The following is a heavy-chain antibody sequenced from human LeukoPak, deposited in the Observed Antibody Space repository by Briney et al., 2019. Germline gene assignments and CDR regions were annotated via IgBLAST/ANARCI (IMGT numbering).Heavy chain of an antibody. D-gene: IGHD4-17*01. CDR2: IYTSGST. CDR3: ARGPLGDYAGYYYYYMDV. Sequence: PSETLSLTCTVSGGSISSYYWSWIRQPAGKGLEWIGRIYTSGSTNYNPSLKSRVTMSVDTSKNQFSLKLSSVTAADTAVYYCARGPLGDYAGYYYYYMDVWGKGTTVTVSS. J-gene: IGHJ6*03. CDR1: GGSISSYY. V-gene: IGHV4-4*07.